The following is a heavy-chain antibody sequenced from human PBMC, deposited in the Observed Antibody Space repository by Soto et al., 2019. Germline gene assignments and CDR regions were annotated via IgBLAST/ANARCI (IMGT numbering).Heavy chain of an antibody. J-gene: IGHJ4*02. CDR2: ISWNSVSI. CDR3: AKDLSYDYTFDY. D-gene: IGHD5-12*01. CDR1: GFTFDDYA. V-gene: IGHV3-9*01. Sequence: GGSLRLSCAASGFTFDDYAMHWVRQAPGKGLEWVSGISWNSVSIGYADSVKGRFTISRDNAKNSLYLQMNSLRAEDTALYYCAKDLSYDYTFDYWGQGTTVTLYS.